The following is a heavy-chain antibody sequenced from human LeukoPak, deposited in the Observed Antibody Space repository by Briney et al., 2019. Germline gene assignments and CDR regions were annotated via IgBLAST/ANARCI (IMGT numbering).Heavy chain of an antibody. Sequence: GASVKVSCKASGYTFTGYYMHWVRQAPGQGLEWMGWINPNSGGTNYAQKFQGRVTMTRDTSISTAYMELSRLRSDDTAVYYCASWGDLSGYYYYYGMDVWGQGTTVTVSS. CDR1: GYTFTGYY. D-gene: IGHD3-16*02. V-gene: IGHV1-2*02. CDR3: ASWGDLSGYYYYYGMDV. J-gene: IGHJ6*02. CDR2: INPNSGGT.